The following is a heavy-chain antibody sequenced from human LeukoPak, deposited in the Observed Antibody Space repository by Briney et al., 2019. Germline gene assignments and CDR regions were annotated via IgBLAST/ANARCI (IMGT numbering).Heavy chain of an antibody. CDR3: AKRGAGGKLFDY. J-gene: IGHJ4*02. CDR2: ITGDGDTP. Sequence: PGGSLRLSCAASRFTFSSYAMSWVRQAPGKGLEWVSAITGDGDTPYYADSVRGRFTISRDNSKNTLYLQVSSLRAEDTAVYYCAKRGAGGKLFDYWGQGTLVTVSS. CDR1: RFTFSSYA. D-gene: IGHD6-13*01. V-gene: IGHV3-23*01.